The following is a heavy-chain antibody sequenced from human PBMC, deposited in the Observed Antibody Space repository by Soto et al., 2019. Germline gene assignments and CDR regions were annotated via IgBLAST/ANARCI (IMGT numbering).Heavy chain of an antibody. D-gene: IGHD6-19*01. CDR2: IYYSGST. CDR1: GGSISSYY. V-gene: IGHV4-59*01. Sequence: QVQLQESGPGLVKPSETLSLTCTVSGGSISSYYWSWIRQPPGKGLEWIGYIYYSGSTNYNPCLKSRGTLSVDTAKNPFSLKLSSVTAAVTAVYYCARLEYSSGWYRLGYWGQGTLVTVSS. J-gene: IGHJ4*02. CDR3: ARLEYSSGWYRLGY.